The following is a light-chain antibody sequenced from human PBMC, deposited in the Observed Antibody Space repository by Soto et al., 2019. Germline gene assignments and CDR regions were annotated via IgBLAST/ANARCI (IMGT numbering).Light chain of an antibody. CDR2: KAS. CDR3: QQYNSYPYT. Sequence: DIQMTQSPSTLSASVGDRVTITCRASQSISSWLAWYQQKPGKAPKLLIYKASSLESGVPSRFSGSGSATEFNLTISSLQPDDFANYYCQQYNSYPYTFGQGNKLEIK. CDR1: QSISSW. J-gene: IGKJ2*01. V-gene: IGKV1-5*03.